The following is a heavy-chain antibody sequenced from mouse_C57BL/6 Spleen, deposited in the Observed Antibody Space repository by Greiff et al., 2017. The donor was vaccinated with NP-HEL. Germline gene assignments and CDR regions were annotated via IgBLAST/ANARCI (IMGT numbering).Heavy chain of an antibody. V-gene: IGHV1-18*01. D-gene: IGHD1-1*01. CDR1: GYTFTDYN. CDR3: ARRTVVANYYAMDY. Sequence: EVQLQQSGPELVKPGASVKIPCKASGYTFTDYNMDWVKQSHGKSLEWIGDINPNNGGTIYNQKFKGKATLTVDKSSSTSYMERRSLTSEDTAVYYCARRTVVANYYAMDYWGQGTSVTVSS. CDR2: INPNNGGT. J-gene: IGHJ4*01.